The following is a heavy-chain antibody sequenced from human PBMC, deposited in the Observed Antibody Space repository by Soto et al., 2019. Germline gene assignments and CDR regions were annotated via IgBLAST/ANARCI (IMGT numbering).Heavy chain of an antibody. CDR3: AKGGSGSYYSIYYYYYGMDV. CDR2: ISGSGGST. CDR1: GFTFSSYA. D-gene: IGHD3-10*01. Sequence: GGSLRLSCAASGFTFSSYAMSWVRQAPGKGLEWVSAISGSGGSTYYADSVKGRFTISRDNSKNTLYLQMNSLRAEDTAVYYCAKGGSGSYYSIYYYYYGMDVWGQGTTVTVSS. V-gene: IGHV3-23*01. J-gene: IGHJ6*02.